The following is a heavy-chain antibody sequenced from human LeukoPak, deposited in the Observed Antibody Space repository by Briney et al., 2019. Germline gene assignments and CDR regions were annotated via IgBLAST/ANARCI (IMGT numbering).Heavy chain of an antibody. Sequence: PGGSLRLSCAASGFTFSSYAMHWVRQAPGKGLEWVAVISYDGSNKYYADSVKGRFTISRDNSKNTLYLQMNSLRAEDTAVYYWARDPRWDSYGYFDYWGQGTLVTVSS. D-gene: IGHD5-18*01. CDR3: ARDPRWDSYGYFDY. J-gene: IGHJ4*02. CDR1: GFTFSSYA. V-gene: IGHV3-30-3*01. CDR2: ISYDGSNK.